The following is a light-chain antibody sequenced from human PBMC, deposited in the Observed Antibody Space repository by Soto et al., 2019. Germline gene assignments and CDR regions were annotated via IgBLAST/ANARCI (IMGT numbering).Light chain of an antibody. CDR2: AAS. Sequence: DIQMTQSPSSLSAYVGDRVTITCRASQTLSNYLNWFQQTPGKAPKLLIYAASNLQSWVPSRFSGSGSGTEFTLTISRLQPEDLAIYYCQQTYSTPHTFGQGTKLEIK. CDR1: QTLSNY. V-gene: IGKV1-39*01. J-gene: IGKJ2*01. CDR3: QQTYSTPHT.